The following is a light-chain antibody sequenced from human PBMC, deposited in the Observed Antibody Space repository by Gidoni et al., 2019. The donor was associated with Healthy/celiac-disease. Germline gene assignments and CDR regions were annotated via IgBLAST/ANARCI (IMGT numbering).Light chain of an antibody. CDR3: QQYNIWPPDT. V-gene: IGKV3-15*01. CDR1: QSVSNN. Sequence: DIVMTQSPATLSLSPGESATLSCRASQSVSNNLAWYQQKPGQAPRLLIYDASSGSGTEFTLTISSLQSEDFAVYYCQQYNIWPPDTFGQGTKLEIK. J-gene: IGKJ2*01. CDR2: DAS.